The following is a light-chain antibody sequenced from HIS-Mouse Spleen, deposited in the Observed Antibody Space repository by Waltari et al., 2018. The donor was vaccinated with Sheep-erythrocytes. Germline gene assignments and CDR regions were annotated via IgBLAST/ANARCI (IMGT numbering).Light chain of an antibody. Sequence: SYELTQPPSVSVSPGQTASLTCSGEKLGDKYACWYQQKPGQSPVLVIYQDSKRPSGIPERFSGSNSGNTATLTISGTQAMDEADYYCQAWDSSTAWNVVFGGGTKLTVL. V-gene: IGLV3-1*01. J-gene: IGLJ2*01. CDR3: QAWDSSTAWNVV. CDR2: QDS. CDR1: KLGDKY.